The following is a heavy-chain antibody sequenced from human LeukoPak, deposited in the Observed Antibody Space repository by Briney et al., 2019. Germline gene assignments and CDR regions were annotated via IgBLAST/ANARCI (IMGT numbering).Heavy chain of an antibody. CDR1: GYSISSGYY. Sequence: SETLSLTCTVSGYSISSGYYWSWIRQPPGKGLEWIGEINHSGSTNYNPSLKSRVTISVDTSKNQFSLKLSSVTAADTAVYYCARSQRMGIVVVPAAMPSPFDYWGQGTLVTVSS. J-gene: IGHJ4*02. CDR3: ARSQRMGIVVVPAAMPSPFDY. CDR2: INHSGST. V-gene: IGHV4-38-2*02. D-gene: IGHD2-2*03.